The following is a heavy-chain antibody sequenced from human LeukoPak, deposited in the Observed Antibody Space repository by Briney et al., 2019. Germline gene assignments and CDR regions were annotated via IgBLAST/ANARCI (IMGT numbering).Heavy chain of an antibody. CDR2: INHSGST. CDR3: ARGPRYDFWSGFHY. D-gene: IGHD3-3*01. CDR1: GGSFSGYY. V-gene: IGHV4-34*01. Sequence: PSETLSLTCAVYGGSFSGYYWSWIRQPPGKGLEWIGEINHSGSTNYNPSLKSRVTISVDTSKNQFSLKLSSVTAADTAVYYCARGPRYDFWSGFHYWGQGTLVTVSS. J-gene: IGHJ4*02.